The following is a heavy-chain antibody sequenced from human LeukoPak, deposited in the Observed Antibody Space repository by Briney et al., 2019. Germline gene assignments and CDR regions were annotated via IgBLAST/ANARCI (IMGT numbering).Heavy chain of an antibody. J-gene: IGHJ4*02. V-gene: IGHV1-69*05. Sequence: GASVKVSCTASGCTFSSYAISWVRQAPGQGLEWMGGIIPIFGTANYAQKFQGRVTITTDESTSTAYMELSSLRSEDTAVYYCARVDYYDSSGYYFDYWGQGTLVTVSS. CDR2: IIPIFGTA. CDR3: ARVDYYDSSGYYFDY. CDR1: GCTFSSYA. D-gene: IGHD3-22*01.